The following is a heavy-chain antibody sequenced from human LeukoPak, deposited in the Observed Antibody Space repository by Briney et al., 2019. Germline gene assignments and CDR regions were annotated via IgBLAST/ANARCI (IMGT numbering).Heavy chain of an antibody. V-gene: IGHV5-51*01. D-gene: IGHD5-18*01. CDR1: GYSFTSYW. J-gene: IGHJ4*02. Sequence: GESLKISCKGSGYSFTSYWIGWVRQMPGKGLEWMGIIYPGDSDTRYSPSFQGQVTISADKSISTAYLQWSSLKASDTAVYYCASRGVGYSYGYGFDYWGQGTLVTVSS. CDR3: ASRGVGYSYGYGFDY. CDR2: IYPGDSDT.